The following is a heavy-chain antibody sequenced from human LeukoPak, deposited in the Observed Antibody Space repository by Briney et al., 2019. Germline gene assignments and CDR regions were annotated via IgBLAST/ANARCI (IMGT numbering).Heavy chain of an antibody. Sequence: GRSLRLSCAASGFTFSSYGMHWVRQAPGKGLVWVAVIWYDGSNKYYADSVKGRFTISRDNSKNTLYLQMNSLRAEDTAVYYCAKSRGPYYDSSGSQMNAFDIWGQGTMVTVSS. CDR3: AKSRGPYYDSSGSQMNAFDI. CDR2: IWYDGSNK. V-gene: IGHV3-33*06. CDR1: GFTFSSYG. D-gene: IGHD3-22*01. J-gene: IGHJ3*02.